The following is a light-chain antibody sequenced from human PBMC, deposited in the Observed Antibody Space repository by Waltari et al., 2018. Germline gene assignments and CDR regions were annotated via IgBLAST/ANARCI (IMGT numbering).Light chain of an antibody. CDR1: SRRSFY. V-gene: IGLV3-19*01. CDR3: NSRESSDNHLV. CDR2: GEN. J-gene: IGLJ2*01. Sequence: SSELTQDPAVSVALGQTVSITCEGDSRRSFYASWYQQRPGQAPLLVIYGENTRPSGIPDRFSGSSSGKTASLIITRAQAEDEADYYCNSRESSDNHLVVGGGTKLTVL.